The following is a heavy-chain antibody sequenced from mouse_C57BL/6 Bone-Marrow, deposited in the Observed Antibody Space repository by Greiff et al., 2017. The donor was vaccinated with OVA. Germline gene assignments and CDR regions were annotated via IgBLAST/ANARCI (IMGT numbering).Heavy chain of an antibody. D-gene: IGHD1-1*01. CDR2: ISYDGSN. Sequence: EVHLVESGPGLVKPSQSLSLTCSVTGYSITSGYYWNWIRQFPGNQLEWMGYISYDGSNNYNPSLKNRISITRDTSKNQFFLKLNSVTTEDTATYYCARDYYGSSHWYFDVWGTGTTVTVSS. V-gene: IGHV3-6*01. CDR3: ARDYYGSSHWYFDV. J-gene: IGHJ1*03. CDR1: GYSITSGYY.